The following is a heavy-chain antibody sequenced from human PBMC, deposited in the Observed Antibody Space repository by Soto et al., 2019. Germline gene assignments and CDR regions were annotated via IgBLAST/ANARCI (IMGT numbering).Heavy chain of an antibody. V-gene: IGHV3-21*01. CDR2: ISSSSSYI. CDR1: GFTFNTYS. D-gene: IGHD4-17*01. CDR3: ARDLNTVTTAYFQH. Sequence: ESVGGLVKPGGSLRLSCAVSGFTFNTYSMNWVRQAPGKGLEWVSSISSSSSYIYYGDSVKGRFTISRDNAKNSLYLQMNSLRAEDTAVYYCARDLNTVTTAYFQHWGQGTLVTVSS. J-gene: IGHJ1*01.